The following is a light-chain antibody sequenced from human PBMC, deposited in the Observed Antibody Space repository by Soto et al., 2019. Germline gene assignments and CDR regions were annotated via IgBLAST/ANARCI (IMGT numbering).Light chain of an antibody. CDR3: QQRSNWPPRVT. V-gene: IGKV3-11*01. Sequence: EIVMTQSPGTVSVFPGETVTLSCRASQSVSSYLAWYQQKPGQAPRLLIYDASNRATGIPARFSGSGSGTDFTLTISSLEPEDFAVYYCQQRSNWPPRVTFGGGTKV. CDR2: DAS. J-gene: IGKJ4*01. CDR1: QSVSSY.